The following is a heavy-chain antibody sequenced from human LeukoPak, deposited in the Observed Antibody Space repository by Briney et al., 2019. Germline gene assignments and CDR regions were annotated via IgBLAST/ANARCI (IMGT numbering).Heavy chain of an antibody. J-gene: IGHJ6*02. CDR2: IYYSGST. Sequence: PSETLSLTCTVSGGSISSYYWSWIRQPPGKGLEWIGYIYYSGSTNYNPSLKSRVTISVDTSKNQFSLKLSSVTAADTAVYYCASRAYPYYYYGMDVWGQGTTVTVSS. CDR3: ASRAYPYYYYGMDV. CDR1: GGSISSYY. V-gene: IGHV4-59*08.